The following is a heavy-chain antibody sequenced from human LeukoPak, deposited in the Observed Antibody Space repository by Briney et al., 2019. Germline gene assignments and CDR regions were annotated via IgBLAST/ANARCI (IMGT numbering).Heavy chain of an antibody. J-gene: IGHJ4*02. CDR3: ARIALNSGIL. CDR1: GDSLSSNSAA. CDR2: TFYRSNWFY. V-gene: IGHV6-1*01. D-gene: IGHD1-26*01. Sequence: SQTLSLTCAISGDSLSSNSAAWSWIRQSPSRGLEWLGRTFYRSNWFYDYATSVKSRITIIPDISKNQFSLQLNSVTPEDTAVYYCARIALNSGILWGQGTLVTVSS.